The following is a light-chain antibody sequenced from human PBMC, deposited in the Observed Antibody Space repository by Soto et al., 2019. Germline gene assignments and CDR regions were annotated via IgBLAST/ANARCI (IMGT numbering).Light chain of an antibody. J-gene: IGKJ5*01. V-gene: IGKV1-5*01. CDR1: QSISSW. CDR3: QQYQNWPLIT. Sequence: DIQMTQSPSTLSATAGDRVTITCRASQSISSWLAWYQQKPGKAPKLLIYDASNLESGVPSRFSGSGSGTEFTLTISSLQSEDFADYYCQQYQNWPLITFGQGTRLET. CDR2: DAS.